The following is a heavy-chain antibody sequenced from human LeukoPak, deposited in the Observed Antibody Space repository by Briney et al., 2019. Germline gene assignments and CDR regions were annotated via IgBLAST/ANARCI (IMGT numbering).Heavy chain of an antibody. CDR1: GFTFSTYA. CDR3: AKNKWNYFGPFDY. CDR2: ISGNGGTT. V-gene: IGHV3-23*01. Sequence: GGSLRLSCAASGFTFSTYAMTWVRQAPGKGLEWVSGISGNGGTTYYADSVKGRFAISRDNSKDTLYLQMNNLRAEDTAVYYCAKNKWNYFGPFDYWGQGTLVTVSS. D-gene: IGHD1-7*01. J-gene: IGHJ4*02.